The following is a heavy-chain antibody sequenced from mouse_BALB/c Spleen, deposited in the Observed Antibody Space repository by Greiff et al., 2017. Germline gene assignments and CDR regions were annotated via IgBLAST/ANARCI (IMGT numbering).Heavy chain of an antibody. CDR3: ARHNFITTTTYAMDY. D-gene: IGHD1-2*01. J-gene: IGHJ4*01. V-gene: IGHV5-12-2*01. CDR1: GFTFSSYT. CDR2: ISNGGGST. Sequence: EVQVVESGGGLVQPGGSLKLSCAASGFTFSSYTMSWVRQTPEKRLEWVAYISNGGGSTYYPDTVKGRFTFSRDNAKNTLYLQMSSLKSEDTAMYYCARHNFITTTTYAMDYWGQGTLVTVSS.